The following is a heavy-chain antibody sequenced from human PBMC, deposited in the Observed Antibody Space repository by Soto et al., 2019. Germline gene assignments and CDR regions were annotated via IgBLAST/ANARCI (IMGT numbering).Heavy chain of an antibody. V-gene: IGHV4-61*01. CDR3: ARDLAAAGTDYFDY. CDR1: GGSVSSGSYY. J-gene: IGHJ4*02. CDR2: IYYSGST. Sequence: SETLSLTCTVSGGSVSSGSYYWSWIRQPPGKGLEWIGYIYYSGSTNYNPSLKSRVTISVDTSKNQFSLKLSSVTAADTAVYYCARDLAAAGTDYFDYWGQGTLVTVSS. D-gene: IGHD6-13*01.